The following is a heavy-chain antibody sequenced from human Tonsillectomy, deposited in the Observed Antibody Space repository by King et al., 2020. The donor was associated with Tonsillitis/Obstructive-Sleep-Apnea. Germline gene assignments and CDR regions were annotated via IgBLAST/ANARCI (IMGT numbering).Heavy chain of an antibody. CDR3: ATGMVTIFGVVMHNYCMDV. CDR2: FDPEDGET. CDR1: GYTLTELT. Sequence: QLVQSGAEVKKPGASVKVSCKVSGYTLTELTMHWVRQAPGKGLEWMGGFDPEDGETIYAQKFQGRVTMTEDTSTDTAYMELSSLRSEDTAVYYCATGMVTIFGVVMHNYCMDVWGKGTTVTVSS. D-gene: IGHD3-3*01. V-gene: IGHV1-24*01. J-gene: IGHJ6*03.